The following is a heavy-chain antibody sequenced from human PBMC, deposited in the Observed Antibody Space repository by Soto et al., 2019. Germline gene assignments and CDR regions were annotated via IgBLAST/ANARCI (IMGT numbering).Heavy chain of an antibody. CDR3: ARAYYYESSGEYPYWYFDL. V-gene: IGHV3-30-3*01. J-gene: IGHJ2*01. D-gene: IGHD3-22*01. Sequence: QVQLVESGGGVVQPGRSLRLSCAASGFTFSSYAMHWVRQAPGKGLEWVAVISYDGSNKYYADSVKGRFTISRDNSKNTLYLQMNSLRAEDTAVYYCARAYYYESSGEYPYWYFDLWGRGTLVTVSS. CDR2: ISYDGSNK. CDR1: GFTFSSYA.